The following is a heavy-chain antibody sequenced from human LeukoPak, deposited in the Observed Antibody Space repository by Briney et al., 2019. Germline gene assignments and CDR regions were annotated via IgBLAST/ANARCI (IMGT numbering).Heavy chain of an antibody. V-gene: IGHV3-53*01. CDR2: IYSGGST. J-gene: IGHJ4*02. CDR1: GFTFSSYG. CDR3: ARGWLVGDY. D-gene: IGHD6-19*01. Sequence: PGRSLRLSCAASGFTFSSYGMHWVRQAPGKGLEWVSVIYSGGSTYYADSVKGRFTISRDNSKNTLYLQMNSLRAEDTAVYYCARGWLVGDYWGQGTLVTVSP.